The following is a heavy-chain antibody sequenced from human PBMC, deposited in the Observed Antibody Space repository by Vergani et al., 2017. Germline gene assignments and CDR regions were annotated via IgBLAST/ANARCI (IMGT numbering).Heavy chain of an antibody. CDR3: ASNGYYCLDY. V-gene: IGHV4-61*02. CDR1: GGSISSRTSY. Sequence: QVQLQESGPGLVKPSQTLSLTCTVSGGSISSRTSYWSWIRQPAGKGLEWIGRVYTSGSTNYNPSLKSRVTISVDKSKNQFSLKLSSVTAADTAVYYCASNGYYCLDYWGRGTLVTVSS. CDR2: VYTSGST. J-gene: IGHJ4*02. D-gene: IGHD3-22*01.